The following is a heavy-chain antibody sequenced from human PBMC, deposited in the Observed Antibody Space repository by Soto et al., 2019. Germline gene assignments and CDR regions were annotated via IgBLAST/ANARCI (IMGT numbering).Heavy chain of an antibody. CDR3: ARTKAANHSLGSRYFFDY. CDR1: GGSVSDKTYY. V-gene: IGHV4-61*01. D-gene: IGHD2-15*01. CDR2: VYYSGTT. J-gene: IGHJ4*02. Sequence: SETLARSCSVSGGSVSDKTYYWSWIRQPPVKILEWIGYVYYSGTTKYNPSLKSRVTISVDLYKNQFSLRLSSVTTADTALYYWARTKAANHSLGSRYFFDYWGQGPMVTVSS.